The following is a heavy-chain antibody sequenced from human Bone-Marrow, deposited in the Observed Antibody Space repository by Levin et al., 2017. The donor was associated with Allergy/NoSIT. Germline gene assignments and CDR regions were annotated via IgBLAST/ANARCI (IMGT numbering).Heavy chain of an antibody. CDR3: AKDIYAWAFDS. V-gene: IGHV3-23*01. CDR1: GFAFSGNA. CDR2: IGGDERT. J-gene: IGHJ3*02. D-gene: IGHD2/OR15-2a*01. Sequence: GGSLRLSCAASGFAFSGNAMSWVRQAPGKGLEWVSGIGGDERTHYADSVKGRFTISRDNSRNMLYLQMNSLRAEDTALYYCAKDIYAWAFDSWGQGTMVTVSS.